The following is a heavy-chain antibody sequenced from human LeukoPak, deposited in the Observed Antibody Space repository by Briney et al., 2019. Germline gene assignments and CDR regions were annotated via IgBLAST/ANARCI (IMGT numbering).Heavy chain of an antibody. J-gene: IGHJ4*02. D-gene: IGHD3-10*01. Sequence: SQTLSLTCTVSGGSISSGGYYWSWIRQHPGKGLEWIGYIYYSGSTYYNPSLKSRVTISVDTSKNQFSLKLSSVTAADTAVYYCARANLYYYYGSGSYYNVWGQGTLVTVSS. CDR1: GGSISSGGYY. CDR3: ARANLYYYYGSGSYYNV. CDR2: IYYSGST. V-gene: IGHV4-31*03.